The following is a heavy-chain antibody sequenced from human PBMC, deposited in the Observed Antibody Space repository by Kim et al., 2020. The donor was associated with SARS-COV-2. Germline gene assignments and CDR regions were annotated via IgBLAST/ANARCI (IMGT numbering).Heavy chain of an antibody. D-gene: IGHD1-1*01. V-gene: IGHV3-30*18. CDR1: GFTFSSYG. CDR3: AKDRAGTTFDY. Sequence: GGSLRLSCAASGFTFSSYGMHWVRQAPGKGLEWVAVISYDGSNKYYADSVKGRFTISRDNSKNTLYLQMNSLRAEDTAVYYCAKDRAGTTFDYWGQGILVTVSS. CDR2: ISYDGSNK. J-gene: IGHJ4*02.